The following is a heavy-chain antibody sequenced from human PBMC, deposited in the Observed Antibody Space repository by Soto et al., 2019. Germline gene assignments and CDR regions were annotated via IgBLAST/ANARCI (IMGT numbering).Heavy chain of an antibody. V-gene: IGHV4-39*01. CDR1: GGSISSSSYY. CDR3: ARHGWYSYGGPTYYYGMDV. J-gene: IGHJ6*02. Sequence: SETLSLTCTVSGGSISSSSYYWGWIRQPPGKGLEWIGSIYYSGSTYYNPSLKSRVTISVDTSKNQFSLKLSSVTAADTAVYYCARHGWYSYGGPTYYYGMDVWGQGTTVT. D-gene: IGHD5-18*01. CDR2: IYYSGST.